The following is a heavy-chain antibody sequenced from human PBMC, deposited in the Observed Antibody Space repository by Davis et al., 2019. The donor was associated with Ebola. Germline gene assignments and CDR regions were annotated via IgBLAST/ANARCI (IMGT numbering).Heavy chain of an antibody. V-gene: IGHV3-11*05. Sequence: GGSLRLSCEASGFRFSEYYMHWLRQAPGRGLEWISYISSTSIHTDYADSVKGRFTISRDNAKNSLFLQMNNLRADDSAVYYCAREIPNWFDPWGQGTLVTVSS. CDR3: AREIPNWFDP. CDR2: ISSTSIHT. J-gene: IGHJ5*02. CDR1: GFRFSEYY.